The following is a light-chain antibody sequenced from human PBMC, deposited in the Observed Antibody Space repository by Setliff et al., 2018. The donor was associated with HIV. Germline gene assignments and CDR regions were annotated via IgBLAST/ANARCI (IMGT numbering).Light chain of an antibody. CDR1: ASDVGGYNY. Sequence: QSVLTQPASVSGSPGQSITISCTGSASDVGGYNYVSWYQQQRGKAPKLIIYDVTHRPSGVSHRFSASKSGNTASLTISGLQAEDEADYFCSSYTASSTLYVFGTGTKV. CDR2: DVT. CDR3: SSYTASSTLYV. V-gene: IGLV2-14*03. J-gene: IGLJ1*01.